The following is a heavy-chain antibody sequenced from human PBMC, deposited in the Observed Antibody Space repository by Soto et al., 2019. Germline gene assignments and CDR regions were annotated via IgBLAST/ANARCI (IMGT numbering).Heavy chain of an antibody. CDR1: GGSISSYY. J-gene: IGHJ5*02. CDR3: ARVVAVAGLNWFDP. CDR2: IYYSGST. Sequence: PSETLSLTCTVSGGSISSYYWSWIRQPPGKGLEWIGYIYYSGSTNYNPSLKSRVTISVDTSKNQFSLKLSSVTAADTAVYYFARVVAVAGLNWFDPCRQGSLVTVSS. D-gene: IGHD6-19*01. V-gene: IGHV4-59*01.